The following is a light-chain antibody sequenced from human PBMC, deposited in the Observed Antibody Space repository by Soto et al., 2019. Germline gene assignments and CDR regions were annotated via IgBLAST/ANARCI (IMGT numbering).Light chain of an antibody. CDR2: DAS. CDR3: QQRSNWPRIT. CDR1: QSVSSK. V-gene: IGKV3-11*01. J-gene: IGKJ5*01. Sequence: EIMLTQSPATVALSPGERATLSCRASQSVSSKLAWYQQKPGQAPRLLIYDASNRATGIPARFSGSGSGTDITLTISSLEPEDFALYYCQQRSNWPRITFGQGTRLEIK.